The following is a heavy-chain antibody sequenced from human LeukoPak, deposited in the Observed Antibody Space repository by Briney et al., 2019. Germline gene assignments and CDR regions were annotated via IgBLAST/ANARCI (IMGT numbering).Heavy chain of an antibody. V-gene: IGHV3-74*01. CDR1: GFTFSSYW. CDR3: ARGGMVYANQRNWFDP. D-gene: IGHD2-8*01. Sequence: PGGSLRLSCAASGFTFSSYWMYWVRQAPGKGLVWVSGISSDGSSTNYADSVKGRLTISRDNAKNTLYLQMNSLRAEDTAVYYCARGGMVYANQRNWFDPWGQGTLVTVSS. CDR2: ISSDGSST. J-gene: IGHJ5*02.